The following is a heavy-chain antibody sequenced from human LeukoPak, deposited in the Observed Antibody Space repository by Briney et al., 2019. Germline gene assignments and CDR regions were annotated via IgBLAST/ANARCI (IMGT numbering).Heavy chain of an antibody. D-gene: IGHD6-6*01. CDR3: ARDPRSSSSGY. Sequence: GASVKVSCKASGYTLTTYGITWVRQAPGQGLEWMGRINPNSGGTNYAQKFQGRVTMTRDTSISTAYMELSRLRSDDTAVYYCARDPRSSSSGYWGQGTLVTVSS. CDR2: INPNSGGT. J-gene: IGHJ4*02. V-gene: IGHV1-2*06. CDR1: GYTLTTYG.